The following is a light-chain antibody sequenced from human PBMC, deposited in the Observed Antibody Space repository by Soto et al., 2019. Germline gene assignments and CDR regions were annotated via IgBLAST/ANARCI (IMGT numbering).Light chain of an antibody. CDR3: ISYAGSNNFEV. CDR2: EVS. CDR1: SSDVGGYNY. V-gene: IGLV2-8*01. J-gene: IGLJ1*01. Sequence: QSALTPPPSASGSPGQSVTISCTGTSSDVGGYNYVSWYQQHPGKAPKLMIYEVSKRPSGVPDRFSGSKSGNSASLTVSGLHAEDEADYYCISYAGSNNFEVFGAGTKLTVL.